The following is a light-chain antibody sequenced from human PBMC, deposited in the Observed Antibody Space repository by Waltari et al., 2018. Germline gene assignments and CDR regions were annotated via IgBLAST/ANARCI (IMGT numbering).Light chain of an antibody. Sequence: QSALTKPRSVSGSPGHSVTISCTGTSSDVGGYDYVSWYQQYPGKAPKLVIYDVSKRPSGVPVRFSGSKSGNTASLTISGLQAEDEADYNCCSYAGRATWAFGGGTKLTVL. V-gene: IGLV2-11*01. CDR1: SSDVGGYDY. CDR3: CSYAGRATWA. J-gene: IGLJ3*02. CDR2: DVS.